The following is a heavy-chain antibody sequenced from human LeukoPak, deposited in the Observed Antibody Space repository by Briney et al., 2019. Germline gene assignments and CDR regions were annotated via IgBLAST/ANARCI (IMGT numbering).Heavy chain of an antibody. J-gene: IGHJ6*03. CDR3: ASSPGRGVSDYYYMDV. V-gene: IGHV1-2*02. CDR1: GYSFSGHY. Sequence: ASVKVSCKASGYSFSGHYMHWVRQAPGQGLEWMGWINPNSGGTNYAQKFQGRVTMTRDTSISTAYMELSRLRSDDTAVYYCASSPGRGVSDYYYMDVWGKGTTVTVSS. D-gene: IGHD3-10*01. CDR2: INPNSGGT.